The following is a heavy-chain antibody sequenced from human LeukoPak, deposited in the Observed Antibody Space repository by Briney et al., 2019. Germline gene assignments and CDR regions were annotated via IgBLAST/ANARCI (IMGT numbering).Heavy chain of an antibody. J-gene: IGHJ4*02. CDR3: ASSGYCSGGSCYSNFDY. CDR1: GFTFSSYA. D-gene: IGHD2-15*01. Sequence: GRSLRLSCAASGFTFSSYAMLWVRQAPGKGLEWVAVISYDGSNKYYADSVKGRFTISRDNSKNTLYLQMNSLRAEDTAVYYCASSGYCSGGSCYSNFDYWGQGTLVTVSS. V-gene: IGHV3-30*01. CDR2: ISYDGSNK.